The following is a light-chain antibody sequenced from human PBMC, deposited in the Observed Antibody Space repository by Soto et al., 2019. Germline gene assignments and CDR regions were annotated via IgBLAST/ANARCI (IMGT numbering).Light chain of an antibody. CDR2: GAS. J-gene: IGKJ1*01. CDR1: QSVSSSY. Sequence: EIVLTQSPGTLSLSPGERATLSCRASQSVSSSYLAWYQQKPGQAPRLLIYGASSRATGIPDRFSGSGSGTDFTLTISRLEPEDFAVYYCQQYGSSPPGMFGQGTQVEIK. V-gene: IGKV3-20*01. CDR3: QQYGSSPPGM.